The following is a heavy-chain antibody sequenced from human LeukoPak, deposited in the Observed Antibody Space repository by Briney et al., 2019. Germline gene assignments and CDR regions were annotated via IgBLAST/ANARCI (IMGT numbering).Heavy chain of an antibody. CDR3: ARVTGSIDF. CDR1: GYTFTSYD. J-gene: IGHJ4*02. CDR2: INLNSGDT. D-gene: IGHD1-26*01. V-gene: IGHV1-8*01. Sequence: ASVKVSCKASGYTFTSYDINWVRQATGQGLEWMGWINLNSGDTGYAQNFQGRLTMTRDTSINTAYMELSTLRSEDTAFYYCARVTGSIDFWGQGTLVTVPS.